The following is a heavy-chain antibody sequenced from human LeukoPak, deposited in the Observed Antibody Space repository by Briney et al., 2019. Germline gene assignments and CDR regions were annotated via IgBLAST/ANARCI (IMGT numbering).Heavy chain of an antibody. Sequence: GGSLRLSCAASGFTLSNYNMNWVRQAPGKGLEWVSSISSSSSYIYYADSVKGRFTISRDNAKNSLYLQMNSLRAEDTAVYYCARDLEVAAAPDYWGQGTLVTVSS. V-gene: IGHV3-21*01. CDR3: ARDLEVAAAPDY. D-gene: IGHD2-15*01. CDR2: ISSSSSYI. J-gene: IGHJ4*02. CDR1: GFTLSNYN.